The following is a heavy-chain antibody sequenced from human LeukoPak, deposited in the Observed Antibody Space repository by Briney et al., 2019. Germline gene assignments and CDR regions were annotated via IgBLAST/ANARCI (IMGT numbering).Heavy chain of an antibody. Sequence: GGSLRLSCAGSGFIFSNYGMQWVRQAPGKGREGGAIISYDGSNKFYGSSVKGRLTISRDNCKSTLYLQVTSLRAEDTAVYYCAKAYSIFGAIYYGMDVWGQGTTVTVSS. D-gene: IGHD3-3*01. CDR2: ISYDGSNK. V-gene: IGHV3-30*18. CDR1: GFIFSNYG. CDR3: AKAYSIFGAIYYGMDV. J-gene: IGHJ6*02.